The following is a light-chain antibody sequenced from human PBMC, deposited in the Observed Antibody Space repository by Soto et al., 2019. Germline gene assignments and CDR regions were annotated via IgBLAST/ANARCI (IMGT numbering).Light chain of an antibody. CDR1: QSVSSN. V-gene: IGKV3-15*01. J-gene: IGKJ1*01. CDR3: QQYNNWPPVT. CDR2: GAS. Sequence: EIVMTQSPATLSVSPGERATLSCRASQSVSSNLAWYRQKPGQAPRLLIYGASTRATGIPARFSGSRSGTEFTLTISSLQSEDVAVYYCQQYNNWPPVTFGQGTKVEIK.